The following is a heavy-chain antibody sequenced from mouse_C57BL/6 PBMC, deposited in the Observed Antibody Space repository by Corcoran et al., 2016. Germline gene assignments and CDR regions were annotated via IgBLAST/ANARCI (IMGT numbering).Heavy chain of an antibody. J-gene: IGHJ1*03. Sequence: EVQLQQSGPELVKPGASVKISCKASGYTFTDYYMNWVKQSHGKSLEWIGDINPNNGGTSYNQKFKGKATLTVDKSSSTAYLELRSLTSEESAVYYCARDYYGSSWYFDVGCTGTTVTGSS. V-gene: IGHV1-26*01. CDR1: GYTFTDYY. CDR2: INPNNGGT. CDR3: ARDYYGSSWYFDV. D-gene: IGHD1-1*01.